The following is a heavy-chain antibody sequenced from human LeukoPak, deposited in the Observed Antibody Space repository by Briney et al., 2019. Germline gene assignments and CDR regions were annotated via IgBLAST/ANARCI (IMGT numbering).Heavy chain of an antibody. D-gene: IGHD5-18*01. V-gene: IGHV4-31*03. CDR3: ARVNGYSYGPFDY. Sequence: PSQTLSLTCTVSGGSISSGAYYWSWIRQHPGKGLEWIGYIYYIGTTYYNPSLESRVTISVDTSKNQSSLKLSSVTAADTAVYYCARVNGYSYGPFDYWGQGTLVTVSS. CDR2: IYYIGTT. J-gene: IGHJ4*02. CDR1: GGSISSGAYY.